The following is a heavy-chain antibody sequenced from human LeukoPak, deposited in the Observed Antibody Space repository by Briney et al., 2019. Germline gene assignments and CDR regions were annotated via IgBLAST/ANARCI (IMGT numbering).Heavy chain of an antibody. Sequence: GGSLRLSCSASGFTFTTYSIRWVRQAPGKGLEYVSSISSIGDSTYYADSVKGRFTISRDNSKNTLFLQMSSLRAEDTAVYYCVKGGNSYGSGSYDYFDYWGQGTLVTVSS. J-gene: IGHJ4*02. D-gene: IGHD3-10*01. CDR2: ISSIGDST. CDR1: GFTFTTYS. CDR3: VKGGNSYGSGSYDYFDY. V-gene: IGHV3-64D*06.